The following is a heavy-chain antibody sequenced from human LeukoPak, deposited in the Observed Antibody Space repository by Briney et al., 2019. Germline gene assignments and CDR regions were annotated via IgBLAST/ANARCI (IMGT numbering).Heavy chain of an antibody. Sequence: GGSLRLSCAASGFTFSSYAMSWVRQAPGKGLEWVSAISGSGGSTYYADSVKGRFTISRDNSKNTLYLQMNSLRAEDTAVCYCAKAAGYSSSWYSGGAFDIWGQGTMVTVSS. CDR3: AKAAGYSSSWYSGGAFDI. D-gene: IGHD6-13*01. CDR2: ISGSGGST. V-gene: IGHV3-23*01. CDR1: GFTFSSYA. J-gene: IGHJ3*02.